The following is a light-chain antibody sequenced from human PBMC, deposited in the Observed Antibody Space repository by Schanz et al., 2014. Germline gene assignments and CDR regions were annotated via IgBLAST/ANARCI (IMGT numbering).Light chain of an antibody. CDR2: GNS. V-gene: IGLV1-40*01. CDR3: QSYDSSLSGSEV. CDR1: SSNIGAGYD. Sequence: QSVLTQPPSVSGAPGQRVTISCTGSSSNIGAGYDVHWYQQLPGTAPKLLIYGNSNRPSGVPDRFSGSKSGTSASLAITGLQADDEADYYCQSYDSSLSGSEVFGGGTKLTVL. J-gene: IGLJ3*02.